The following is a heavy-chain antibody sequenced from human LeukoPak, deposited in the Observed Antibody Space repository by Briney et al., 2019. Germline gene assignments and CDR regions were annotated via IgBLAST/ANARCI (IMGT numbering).Heavy chain of an antibody. Sequence: ASVKVSCKASGYTFTGYYMHWVRQAPGQGLEWMGWINPNSGGTNYAQKFQGWVTMTRDTSISTAYMELSRLRSDDTAVYYCARGDPVYYYGSGTYYFDYWGQGTLVTVSS. CDR2: INPNSGGT. CDR1: GYTFTGYY. J-gene: IGHJ4*02. CDR3: ARGDPVYYYGSGTYYFDY. V-gene: IGHV1-2*04. D-gene: IGHD3-10*01.